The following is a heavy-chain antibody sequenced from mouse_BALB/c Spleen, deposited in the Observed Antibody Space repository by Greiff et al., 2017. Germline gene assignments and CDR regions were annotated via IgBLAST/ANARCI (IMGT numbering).Heavy chain of an antibody. CDR3: ARWYYGSSYYAMDY. Sequence: EVQLVESGGDLVKPGGSLKLSCAASGFTFSSYGMSWVRQTPDKRLEWVATISSGGSYTYYPDSVKGRFTISRDNAKNTLYLQMSSLKSEDTAMYYCARWYYGSSYYAMDYWGQGTSVTVSS. CDR1: GFTFSSYG. J-gene: IGHJ4*01. V-gene: IGHV5-6*01. D-gene: IGHD1-1*01. CDR2: ISSGGSYT.